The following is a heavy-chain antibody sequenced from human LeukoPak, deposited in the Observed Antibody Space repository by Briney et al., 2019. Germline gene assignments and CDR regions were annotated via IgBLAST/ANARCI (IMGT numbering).Heavy chain of an antibody. V-gene: IGHV3-21*01. J-gene: IGHJ3*01. Sequence: PGGSLRLSCAASGFIFSSYSMSWVRQAPGKGLEWVSSISSSSTYIHYADSVKCRFTISRDNAQNSLYLQMTSLRVEDTAVYYCLGAFDFWGQGTMVTVSS. CDR2: ISSSSTYI. CDR3: LGAFDF. CDR1: GFIFSSYS.